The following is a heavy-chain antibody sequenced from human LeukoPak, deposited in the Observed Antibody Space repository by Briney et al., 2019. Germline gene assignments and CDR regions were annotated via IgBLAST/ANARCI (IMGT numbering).Heavy chain of an antibody. CDR3: AKSRSHSSAWYGSDFDS. J-gene: IGHJ4*02. CDR1: GFTFSSYA. D-gene: IGHD6-19*01. CDR2: LSGSGGTT. Sequence: GGSLRLSCAASGFTFSSYAMSWVRQAPGKGLEWVSGLSGSGGTTYCADLVEGRFIISRDNSDNKLYLQMNTLRAEDTALYYCAKSRSHSSAWYGSDFDSWGQGTLVTVSS. V-gene: IGHV3-23*01.